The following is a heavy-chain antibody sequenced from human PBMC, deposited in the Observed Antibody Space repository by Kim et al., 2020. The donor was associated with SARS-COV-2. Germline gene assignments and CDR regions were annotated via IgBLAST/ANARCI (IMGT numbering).Heavy chain of an antibody. CDR3: ARGRLSTYYYGSGSYPPDY. J-gene: IGHJ4*02. Sequence: SRVTISVDTSKNQFSLKLSSVTAADTAVYYCARGRLSTYYYGSGSYPPDYWGQGTLVTVSS. V-gene: IGHV4-34*01. D-gene: IGHD3-10*01.